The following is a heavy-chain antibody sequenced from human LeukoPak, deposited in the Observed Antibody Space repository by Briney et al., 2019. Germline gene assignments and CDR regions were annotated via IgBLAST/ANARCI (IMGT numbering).Heavy chain of an antibody. CDR3: AREVGISTHQEMDV. V-gene: IGHV1-18*01. D-gene: IGHD2-2*01. CDR2: ISAYNGNT. Sequence: ASVKVSCKVSGYTLREYGITWVRQAPGQGLEWMGWISAYNGNTNYAQKLQGRVTMTTDTSTSTAYMELRSLRSDDTAVYYCAREVGISTHQEMDVWGKGTTVTISS. CDR1: GYTLREYG. J-gene: IGHJ6*04.